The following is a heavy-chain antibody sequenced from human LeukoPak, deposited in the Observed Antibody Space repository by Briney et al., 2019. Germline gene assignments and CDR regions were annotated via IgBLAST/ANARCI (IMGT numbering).Heavy chain of an antibody. J-gene: IGHJ4*02. CDR1: GGSISSYY. CDR3: ARDAPDGIDY. V-gene: IGHV4-59*01. D-gene: IGHD1-14*01. Sequence: SETLSLTCTVSGGSISSYYWSWIRQPPGKGLEWIGYIYYSGSTNYNPSLKSRATISVDTSKNQFSLKLSSVTAADTAVYYCARDAPDGIDYWGQGTLVTVSS. CDR2: IYYSGST.